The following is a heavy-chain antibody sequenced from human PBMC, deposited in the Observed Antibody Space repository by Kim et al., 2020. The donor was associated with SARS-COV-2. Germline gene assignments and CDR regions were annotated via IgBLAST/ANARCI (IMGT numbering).Heavy chain of an antibody. V-gene: IGHV4-59*08. CDR3: ARLRGPILTGYYPDY. J-gene: IGHJ4*02. D-gene: IGHD3-9*01. Sequence: PPLKMRVPISVDTSKNQFSLKLSSVTAADTAVYYCARLRGPILTGYYPDYWGQGTLVTVSS.